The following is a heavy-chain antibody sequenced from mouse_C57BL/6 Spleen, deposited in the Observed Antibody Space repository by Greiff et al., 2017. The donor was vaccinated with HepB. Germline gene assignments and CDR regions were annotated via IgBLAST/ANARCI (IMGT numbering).Heavy chain of an antibody. D-gene: IGHD2-13*01. CDR1: GYTFTDYG. CDR3: ARGDNDLYAMDY. Sequence: VHLQQSGAGLVKPGASVKMSCTASGYTFTDYGMRWVHQSPEQGLEWIGYICPGSGTTNYTEKFKGKATLTADKAYSTAYMQISSLTSEDTAIYYCARGDNDLYAMDYWGQGTTVTVSS. CDR2: ICPGSGTT. J-gene: IGHJ4*01. V-gene: IGHV1-63*01.